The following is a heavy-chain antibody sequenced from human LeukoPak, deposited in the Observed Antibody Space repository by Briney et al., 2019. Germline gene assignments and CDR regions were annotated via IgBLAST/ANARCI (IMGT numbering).Heavy chain of an antibody. D-gene: IGHD1-26*01. CDR2: ISTSSSYI. J-gene: IGHJ3*02. CDR1: GFTFSSYS. Sequence: GGSLRLSCAASGFTFSSYSMTWVRQAPGKGLEWVSSISTSSSYIYYADSVKGRFTISRDNAKNSLYLQMNSLRAEDTAVYYCARGGGDSGSHPAFDIWGQGTMVTVSS. V-gene: IGHV3-21*01. CDR3: ARGGGDSGSHPAFDI.